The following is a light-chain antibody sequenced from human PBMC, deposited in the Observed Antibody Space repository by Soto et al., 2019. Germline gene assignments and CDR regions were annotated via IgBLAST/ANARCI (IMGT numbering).Light chain of an antibody. CDR2: GAS. Sequence: EIVLTQSPGTLSLSPGERATLSCRASQSVSSSYLAWYQQKPGQAPRLLIYGASSRATGIPDRFSGSGSGTDFTLTIRRLEPEDFAVYYCQQYVSSPLTFGQGTKVEIK. CDR1: QSVSSSY. V-gene: IGKV3-20*01. CDR3: QQYVSSPLT. J-gene: IGKJ1*01.